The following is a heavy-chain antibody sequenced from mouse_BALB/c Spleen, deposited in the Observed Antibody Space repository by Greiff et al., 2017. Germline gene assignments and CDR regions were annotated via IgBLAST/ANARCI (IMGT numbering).Heavy chain of an antibody. V-gene: IGHV3-2*02. CDR3: ARWVTTAPFAY. J-gene: IGHJ3*01. D-gene: IGHD1-2*01. CDR2: ISYSGST. CDR1: GYSITSDYA. Sequence: EVQLVESGPGLVKPSQSLSLTCTVTGYSITSDYAWNWIRQFPGNKLEWMGYISYSGSTSYNPSLKSRISITRDTSKNQFFLQLNSVTTEDTATYYCARWVTTAPFAYWGQGTLVTVSA.